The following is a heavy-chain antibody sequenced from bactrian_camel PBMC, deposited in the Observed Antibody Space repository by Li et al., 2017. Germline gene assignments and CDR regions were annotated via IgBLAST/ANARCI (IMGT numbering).Heavy chain of an antibody. V-gene: IGHV3S40*01. Sequence: VQLVESGGGLVQPGGSLRLSCAGSGFTFSSYAMSWVRQAPGKGLEWLSSINSAGGVTFYADSVKGRFTISRDNAKNTASLHLNSLKTEDTGMYYCAVGSWANYWGQGTQVTVS. CDR1: GFTFSSYA. J-gene: IGHJ4*01. D-gene: IGHD6*01. CDR3: AVGSWANY. CDR2: INSAGGVT.